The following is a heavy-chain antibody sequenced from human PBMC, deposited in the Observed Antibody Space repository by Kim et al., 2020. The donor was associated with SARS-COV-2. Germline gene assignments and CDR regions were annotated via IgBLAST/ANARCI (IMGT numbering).Heavy chain of an antibody. V-gene: IGHV3-33*01. D-gene: IGHD5-18*01. Sequence: KYYADPVKGRFTISSDTSKNTLYLKMNSLRAEDTAVHYCASRIKRGFSYGWGQGTLVTVSS. CDR2: K. CDR3: ASRIKRGFSYG. J-gene: IGHJ4*02.